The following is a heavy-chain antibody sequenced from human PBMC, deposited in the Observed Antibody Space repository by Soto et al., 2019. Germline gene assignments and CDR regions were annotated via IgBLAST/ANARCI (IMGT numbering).Heavy chain of an antibody. Sequence: GGSLRLSCEASGFTFINYAMSWVRQAPGKGLEWVSGIDDGGASTYYADSMKGRFTISRDNSKNTLYLQMNGLRVEDTAVYYCAKDVYLSATMPCCDTGGQETLGTVS. CDR1: GFTFINYA. D-gene: IGHD2-2*01. CDR2: IDDGGAST. J-gene: IGHJ5*02. V-gene: IGHV3-23*01. CDR3: AKDVYLSATMPCCDT.